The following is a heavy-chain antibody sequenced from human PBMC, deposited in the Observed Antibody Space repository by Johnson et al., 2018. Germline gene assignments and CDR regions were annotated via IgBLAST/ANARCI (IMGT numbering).Heavy chain of an antibody. J-gene: IGHJ3*02. CDR3: FAGNARSNDAFDM. CDR1: GLTFSRSG. CDR2: IWSDGSKR. V-gene: IGHV3-33*01. Sequence: QVQLVQSGGGVVQPGRSLRLSCAASGLTFSRSGMHWVRQAPGKGLEWVAMIWSDGSKRYYADPVKGRFTISRDNSKNMLNLQMGSLRAEDTAVYYCFAGNARSNDAFDMWCQGTMVIVSS. D-gene: IGHD5-24*01.